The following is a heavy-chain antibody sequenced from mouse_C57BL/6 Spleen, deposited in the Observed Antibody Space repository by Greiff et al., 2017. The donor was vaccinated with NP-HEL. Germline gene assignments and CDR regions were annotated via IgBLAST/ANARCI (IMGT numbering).Heavy chain of an antibody. CDR1: GYAFSSSW. D-gene: IGHD2-4*01. Sequence: QVQLQQSGPELVKPGASVKISCKASGYAFSSSWMNWVKQRPGKGLEWIGRIYPGDGDTNYNGKFKGKATLTADKSSSTAYMQLSSLTSEDSAVYFGAREGDYDGSSGAMDYWGQGTSVTVSS. CDR2: IYPGDGDT. V-gene: IGHV1-82*01. J-gene: IGHJ4*01. CDR3: AREGDYDGSSGAMDY.